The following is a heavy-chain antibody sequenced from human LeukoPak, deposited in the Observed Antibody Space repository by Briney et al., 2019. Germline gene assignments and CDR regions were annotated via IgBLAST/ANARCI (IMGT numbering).Heavy chain of an antibody. CDR3: ARSGGSWQGYYYYMDV. CDR1: GYTSSGYN. D-gene: IGHD1-26*01. J-gene: IGHJ6*03. V-gene: IGHV1-2*06. Sequence: ASVKVSCKASGYTSSGYNLHWVRQAPGQGLEWMGRINPNSGVTNYAQKFQGRVTVTRDTSIRTAYMELSRLTSDDTAVYYCARSGGSWQGYYYYMDVWGKGTTVTVSS. CDR2: INPNSGVT.